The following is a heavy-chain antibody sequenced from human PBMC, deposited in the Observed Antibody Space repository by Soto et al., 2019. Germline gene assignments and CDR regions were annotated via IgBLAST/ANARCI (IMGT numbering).Heavy chain of an antibody. CDR1: GFTFSSYA. CDR3: AKELEKAYYGFLSGPTPANYGEFDS. D-gene: IGHD3-3*01. CDR2: ISGSGGST. J-gene: IGHJ4*02. Sequence: GGSLRLSCAASGFTFSSYAMSWVRQAPGKGLEWVSAISGSGGSTYYADSVKGRFTISRDNSKNTLYLQMNSLRAEDTAVYYCAKELEKAYYGFLSGPTPANYGEFDSLGQGTLDTGSS. V-gene: IGHV3-23*01.